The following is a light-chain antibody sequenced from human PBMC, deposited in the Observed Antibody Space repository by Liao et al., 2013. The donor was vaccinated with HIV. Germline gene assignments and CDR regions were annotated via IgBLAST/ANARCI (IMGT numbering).Light chain of an antibody. CDR1: NIGSKS. V-gene: IGLV3-21*04. J-gene: IGLJ1*01. CDR2: YNN. Sequence: SYVLTQAPSVSVAPERRPGLPVGEDNIGSKSVHWYQQQPGQAPVVVIYYNNDRPSGIPERFSGSNSANTATLTISRVEAGDEADYYCQVWDSSSDHYFFGTGTKVTVL. CDR3: QVWDSSSDHYF.